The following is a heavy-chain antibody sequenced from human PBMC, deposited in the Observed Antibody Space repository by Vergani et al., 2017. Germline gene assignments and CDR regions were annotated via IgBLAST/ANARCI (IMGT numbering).Heavy chain of an antibody. J-gene: IGHJ4*02. D-gene: IGHD4-17*01. Sequence: QVQLVQSGAEVKKPGSSVKVSCKTSRGTFKSNTFSWVRQAPGQGLEWMGGIIPIFGTANYAQKFQGRVTITADESTSTAYMELSSLRSEDTAVYYCARDNGESDYGDYGYAGRQGHVGVWGQGTLVTVSS. CDR1: RGTFKSNT. V-gene: IGHV1-69*01. CDR3: ARDNGESDYGDYGYAGRQGHVGV. CDR2: IIPIFGTA.